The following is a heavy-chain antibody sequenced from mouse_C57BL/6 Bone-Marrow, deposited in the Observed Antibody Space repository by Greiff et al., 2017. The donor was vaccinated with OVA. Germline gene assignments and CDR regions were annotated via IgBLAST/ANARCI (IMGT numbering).Heavy chain of an antibody. J-gene: IGHJ1*03. CDR3: ARCGAIYYDYDVGWYFDV. D-gene: IGHD2-4*01. CDR1: GYTFTSYG. V-gene: IGHV1-81*01. CDR2: IYPRSGNT. Sequence: VQLQQSGAELARPGASVKLSCKASGYTFTSYGISWVKQRTGQGLEWIGEIYPRSGNTYYNEKFKGKATLTADKSSSTAYMELRSLTSEDSAVYFCARCGAIYYDYDVGWYFDVWGTGTTVTVSS.